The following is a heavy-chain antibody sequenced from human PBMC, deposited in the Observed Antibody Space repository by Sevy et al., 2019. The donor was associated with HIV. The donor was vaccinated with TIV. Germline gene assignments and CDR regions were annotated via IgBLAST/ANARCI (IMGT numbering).Heavy chain of an antibody. D-gene: IGHD1-26*01. CDR2: ISSSSSTI. CDR3: ARRGVSLELLFGKYGMDV. CDR1: GFTFSSYS. V-gene: IGHV3-48*02. Sequence: GGSLRLSCAASGFTFSSYSMNWVRQAPGKGLEWVSYISSSSSTIYYADSVKGRFTISRDNATNSLYLQMNSLRDEDTAVYYCARRGVSLELLFGKYGMDVWGQGTTVTVSS. J-gene: IGHJ6*02.